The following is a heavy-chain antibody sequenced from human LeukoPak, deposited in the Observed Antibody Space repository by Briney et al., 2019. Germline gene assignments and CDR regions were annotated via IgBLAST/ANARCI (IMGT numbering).Heavy chain of an antibody. D-gene: IGHD3-10*01. J-gene: IGHJ4*02. Sequence: GGSLRLSCAASGFTFSSYGMHWVRQAPGKGLEWVAVISYDGGNQYYADSVKGRFTISRDNSKNTLYLQMNSLRAEDTAVYYCAKAGDYYGSGSYYSYWGQGTLVTVSS. CDR2: ISYDGGNQ. CDR3: AKAGDYYGSGSYYSY. V-gene: IGHV3-30*18. CDR1: GFTFSSYG.